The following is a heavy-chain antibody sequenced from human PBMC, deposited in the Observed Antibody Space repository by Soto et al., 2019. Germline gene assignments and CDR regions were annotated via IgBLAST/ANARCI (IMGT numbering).Heavy chain of an antibody. CDR3: ARDQPSISMKEWGYDILTGSKTRGGWFDP. D-gene: IGHD3-9*01. J-gene: IGHJ5*02. V-gene: IGHV3-11*06. CDR1: GFTFSDYY. Sequence: PGGSLRLSCAASGFTFSDYYMSWIRQAPGKGLEWVSYISSSSSYTNYADSVKGRFTISRDNAKNSLYLQMNSLRAEDTAVYYCARDQPSISMKEWGYDILTGSKTRGGWFDPWGQGTLVTVSS. CDR2: ISSSSSYT.